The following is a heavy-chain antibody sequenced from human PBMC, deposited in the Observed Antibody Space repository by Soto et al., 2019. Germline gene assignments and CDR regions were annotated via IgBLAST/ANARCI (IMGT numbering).Heavy chain of an antibody. CDR2: VIPVFRTA. J-gene: IGHJ6*02. CDR1: GGTFSNSP. Sequence: QVQLVQSGAEVKKPGSSVKVSCKSSGGTFSNSPISWVRQAPGQGLEWVGGVIPVFRTANYAQKFQGRGTISADESTKTAYMELSSLRSGDTAVYYCARSRFVVGVTEDYSGMDVWGQGTTVTVSS. CDR3: ARSRFVVGVTEDYSGMDV. D-gene: IGHD2-8*01. V-gene: IGHV1-69*12.